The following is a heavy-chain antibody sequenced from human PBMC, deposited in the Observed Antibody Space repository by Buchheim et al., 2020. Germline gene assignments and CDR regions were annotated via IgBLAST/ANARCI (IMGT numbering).Heavy chain of an antibody. CDR3: ARGRNYYYDSSGYYYTS. D-gene: IGHD3-22*01. V-gene: IGHV1-69*04. Sequence: QVQLVQSGAEVKKPGSSVKVSCKASGGTFSSYAISWVRQAPGQGLEWMGRIIPILGIANYAQKFKGRVTITADKSTSTAYMELSSLRSEDTAVYYCARGRNYYYDSSGYYYTSWGQGTL. J-gene: IGHJ4*02. CDR1: GGTFSSYA. CDR2: IIPILGIA.